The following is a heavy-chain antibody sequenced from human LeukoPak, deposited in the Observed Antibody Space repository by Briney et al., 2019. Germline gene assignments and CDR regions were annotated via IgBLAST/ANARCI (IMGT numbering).Heavy chain of an antibody. J-gene: IGHJ3*02. CDR2: MNPNSGNT. V-gene: IGHV1-8*01. Sequence: ASVKVSCKASGYTFTSYDINWVRQATGQGLEWMGWMNPNSGNTGYAQKFQGRVTMTRNTSISTAYMELRSLRSDDTAVYYCARPSSPQKWLSDSDAFDIWGQGTMVTVSS. D-gene: IGHD3-22*01. CDR3: ARPSSPQKWLSDSDAFDI. CDR1: GYTFTSYD.